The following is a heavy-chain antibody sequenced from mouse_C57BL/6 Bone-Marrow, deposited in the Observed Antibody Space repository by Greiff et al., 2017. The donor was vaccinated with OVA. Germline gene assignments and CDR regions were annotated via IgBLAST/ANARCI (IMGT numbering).Heavy chain of an antibody. D-gene: IGHD1-1*01. J-gene: IGHJ4*01. CDR3: ARDGSSLYYAMDY. Sequence: QVQLQQPGAELVMPGASVKLSCKASGYTFTSYWMHWVKQRPGQGLEWIGEIDPSDSYTNYNQKFKGKSTLTVDKSSSTAYMQLSSLTSEDSAVYYCARDGSSLYYAMDYWGQGTSVTFSS. CDR1: GYTFTSYW. CDR2: IDPSDSYT. V-gene: IGHV1-69*01.